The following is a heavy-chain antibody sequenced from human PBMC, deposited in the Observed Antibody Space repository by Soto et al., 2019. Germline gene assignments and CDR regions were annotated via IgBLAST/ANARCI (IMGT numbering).Heavy chain of an antibody. CDR1: GFTFSSYG. CDR2: ISYDGSNK. J-gene: IGHJ6*03. V-gene: IGHV3-30*03. D-gene: IGHD3-3*01. CDR3: ASEGFWSAQADYYYMDV. Sequence: GGSLRLSCAASGFTFSSYGMHWVRQAPGKGLEWVAVISYDGSNKYYADSVKGRFTISRDNSKNTRYLQMNSLRAEDTAVYYCASEGFWSAQADYYYMDVWGKGTTVTVSS.